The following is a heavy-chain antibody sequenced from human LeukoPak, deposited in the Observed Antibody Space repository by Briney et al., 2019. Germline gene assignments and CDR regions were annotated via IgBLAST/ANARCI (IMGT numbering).Heavy chain of an antibody. D-gene: IGHD5-12*01. CDR2: IYTSGST. V-gene: IGHV4-61*02. CDR3: ARRPRRGYSGYAFDY. Sequence: SETLSLTCTVSGGSISSGSYYWSWIRQPAGKGLEWIGRIYTSGSTNYNPSLKSRVTISVDTSKNQFSLKLSSVTAADTAMYYCARRPRRGYSGYAFDYWGQGTLVTVSS. J-gene: IGHJ4*02. CDR1: GGSISSGSYY.